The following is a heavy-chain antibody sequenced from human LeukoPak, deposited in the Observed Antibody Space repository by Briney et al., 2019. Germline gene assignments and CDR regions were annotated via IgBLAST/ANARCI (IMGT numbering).Heavy chain of an antibody. Sequence: GGSLRLSCAASGFTFSSYAMHWVRQAPGKGLEWVAVISYDGSNKYYADSVKGRFTISRDNSKNTLYLQMNSLRAEDTAVYYCARTDGIGSSGWSDYWGQGTLVTVSS. CDR3: ARTDGIGSSGWSDY. D-gene: IGHD6-13*01. J-gene: IGHJ4*02. CDR1: GFTFSSYA. V-gene: IGHV3-30*04. CDR2: ISYDGSNK.